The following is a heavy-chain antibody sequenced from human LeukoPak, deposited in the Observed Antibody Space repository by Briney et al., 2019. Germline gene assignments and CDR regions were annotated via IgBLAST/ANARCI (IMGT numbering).Heavy chain of an antibody. CDR2: IKQDGSEK. CDR1: GFTFSSYW. V-gene: IGHV3-7*05. D-gene: IGHD2-2*01. CDR3: ARDQRYCSSSSCPWEPFDY. Sequence: GGSLRLSCAASGFTFSSYWMSWVRQAPGKGLEWVANIKQDGSEKYYVDSVKGRYTISRDNAKNSLYLQMNSLRAEDTAVYYCARDQRYCSSSSCPWEPFDYWGQGTLVTVSS. J-gene: IGHJ4*02.